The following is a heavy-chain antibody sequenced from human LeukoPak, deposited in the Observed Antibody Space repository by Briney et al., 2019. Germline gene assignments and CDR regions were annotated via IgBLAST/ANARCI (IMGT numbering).Heavy chain of an antibody. CDR2: ISSSSSYI. CDR1: GFTFSSYS. Sequence: GGSLRLSRAASGFTFSSYSMNWVRQAPGTGLEWVSSISSSSSYIYYADSVRGRFTISRDNAKNSLYLQMNSLRAEDTAVYYCARPYSSGWYSSDYWGQGTLVTVSS. V-gene: IGHV3-21*01. CDR3: ARPYSSGWYSSDY. D-gene: IGHD6-19*01. J-gene: IGHJ4*02.